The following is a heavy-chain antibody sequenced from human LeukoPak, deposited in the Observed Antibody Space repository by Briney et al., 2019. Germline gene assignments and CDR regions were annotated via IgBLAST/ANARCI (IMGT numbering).Heavy chain of an antibody. CDR2: ISGSGGRA. CDR1: GFTFSSDS. CDR3: AKTGEMLDNFYLDF. D-gene: IGHD2-21*02. Sequence: GGSLRLSCAASGFTFSSDSMSWVRQAPGKGLEWVACISGSGGRAYDADAVKGRFTISRDNSKNTLYLQMNSLRAEDKAVYYCAKTGEMLDNFYLDFWGQGTTVTVSS. V-gene: IGHV3-23*01. J-gene: IGHJ6*02.